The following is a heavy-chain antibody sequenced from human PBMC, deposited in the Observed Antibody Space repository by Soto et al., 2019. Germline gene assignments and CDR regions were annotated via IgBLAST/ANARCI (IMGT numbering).Heavy chain of an antibody. J-gene: IGHJ4*02. CDR3: ARASTTVTTLDY. CDR1: GGSISSSNW. V-gene: IGHV4-4*02. CDR2: IYHSGST. Sequence: SETLSLTCAVSGGSISSSNWWSWVRQHPGKGLEWIGEIYHSGSTNYNPSLKSRLTISVDKSKNQFSLKLSSVTAADTAVYYCARASTTVTTLDYWGQGTLVTVSS. D-gene: IGHD4-17*01.